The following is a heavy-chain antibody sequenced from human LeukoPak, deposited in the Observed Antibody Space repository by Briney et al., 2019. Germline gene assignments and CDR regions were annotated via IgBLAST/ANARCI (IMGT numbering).Heavy chain of an antibody. V-gene: IGHV3-48*03. CDR3: ARGVQEAYDYVWGSYRYTEYFDY. CDR1: GFTFSSYE. Sequence: PGGSLRLSCAASGFTFSSYEMNWVRQAPGKGLEWVSYISSSGSTIYYADSVKGRFTISRDNAKNSLYLQMNSLRAEDTAVYYCARGVQEAYDYVWGSYRYTEYFDYWGQGTLVTVSS. J-gene: IGHJ4*02. D-gene: IGHD3-16*02. CDR2: ISSSGSTI.